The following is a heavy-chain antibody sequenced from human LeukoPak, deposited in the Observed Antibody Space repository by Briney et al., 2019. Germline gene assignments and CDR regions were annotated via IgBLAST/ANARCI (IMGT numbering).Heavy chain of an antibody. Sequence: GGSLRLSCAASGFTFSSYAMHWVRQAPGKGLEWVAVISYDGSNKYYADSVKGRFTISRDNAQSSLFLQMNSLRVDDTAVYHCARIYYDSWSGYSWFDPWGQGILVTISS. D-gene: IGHD3-3*01. CDR2: ISYDGSNK. CDR3: ARIYYDSWSGYSWFDP. CDR1: GFTFSSYA. J-gene: IGHJ5*02. V-gene: IGHV3-30*04.